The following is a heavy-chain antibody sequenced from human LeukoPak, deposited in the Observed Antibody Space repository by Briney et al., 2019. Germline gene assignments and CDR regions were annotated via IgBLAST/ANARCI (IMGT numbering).Heavy chain of an antibody. CDR2: ISYDGSNK. CDR3: ASVCSGTSCHFDY. D-gene: IGHD2-2*01. Sequence: PGGSLRLSCAASGFTFSSYAMHWVRQAPGKGLEWVAVISYDGSNKYYADSVKGRFTISRDTSKNTLYLQMNSLRAEDTAVYYCASVCSGTSCHFDYWGQGTLVTVSS. J-gene: IGHJ4*02. V-gene: IGHV3-30-3*01. CDR1: GFTFSSYA.